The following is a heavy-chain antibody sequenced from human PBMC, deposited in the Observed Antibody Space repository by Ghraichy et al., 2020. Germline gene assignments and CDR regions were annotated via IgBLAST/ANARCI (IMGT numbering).Heavy chain of an antibody. CDR2: INTGSTTI. CDR1: GSTFSRYS. D-gene: IGHD6-6*01. J-gene: IGHJ6*02. V-gene: IGHV3-48*01. CDR3: ARGRIATSQDYYYYYAMDV. Sequence: GSLRLSCVASGSTFSRYSMNWVRQAPGKGLEWLAYINTGSTTIYYADSVKGRFTISRDNAKNSLYLEINSLTAEDTAVYYCARGRIATSQDYYYYYAMDVWGQGTAVTVSS.